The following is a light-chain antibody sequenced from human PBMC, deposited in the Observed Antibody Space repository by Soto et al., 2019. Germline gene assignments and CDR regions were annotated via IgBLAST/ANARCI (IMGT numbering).Light chain of an antibody. Sequence: DIQMTQSPSTLSGSVGDRVTITCRASQTISSWLAWYQQKPGKAPKLLIYKASTLKSGVPSRFSGSGSGTEFTLTISILQPDDSATYYCQHYNSYSEAFCQGTKVELK. V-gene: IGKV1-5*03. CDR2: KAS. J-gene: IGKJ1*01. CDR3: QHYNSYSEA. CDR1: QTISSW.